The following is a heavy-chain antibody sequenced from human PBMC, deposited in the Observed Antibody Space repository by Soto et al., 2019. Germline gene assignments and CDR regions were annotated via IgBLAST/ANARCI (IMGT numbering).Heavy chain of an antibody. D-gene: IGHD2-21*01. J-gene: IGHJ4*02. Sequence: GGSLRLSCAASGFTFSNYGMHWVRQAPGKGLEWVAVIWYDGNNKYYADSVKGRFTISRDNSNNTLYVQMTSLRAEDTAVYYCARGLHSLFDYWGQGTLVIVSS. CDR2: IWYDGNNK. CDR1: GFTFSNYG. CDR3: ARGLHSLFDY. V-gene: IGHV3-33*01.